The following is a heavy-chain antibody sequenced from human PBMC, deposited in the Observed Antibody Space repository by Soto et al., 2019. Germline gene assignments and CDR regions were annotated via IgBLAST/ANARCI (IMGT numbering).Heavy chain of an antibody. D-gene: IGHD3-10*01. V-gene: IGHV1-18*01. J-gene: IGHJ4*02. CDR2: ISAHNGNT. Sequence: QVHLVQSGAEVKKPGASVKVSCKGSGYAFTTYGITWVRQSPGQGLEWMGWISAHNGNTNYAQQLQGRVTVTRDTSTSTAYMELRSLSSEDTAVSYCARGRYGAYWGQGALVTVSS. CDR3: ARGRYGAY. CDR1: GYAFTTYG.